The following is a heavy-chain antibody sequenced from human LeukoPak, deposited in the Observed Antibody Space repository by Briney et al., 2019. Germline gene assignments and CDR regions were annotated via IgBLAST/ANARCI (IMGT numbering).Heavy chain of an antibody. Sequence: KPADTLSLTCTVSGGSISRYYWRWIRQPAGKGLEWLGRIYTSGSPNYNPSLKSRVPLPVDTSKNNFALKLSSVTAADTAVYYCARWGLWSGPPPYYYYYYYMDVWGKGTTVTVSS. CDR1: GGSISRYY. CDR3: ARWGLWSGPPPYYYYYYYMDV. J-gene: IGHJ6*03. D-gene: IGHD3-3*01. V-gene: IGHV4-4*07. CDR2: IYTSGSP.